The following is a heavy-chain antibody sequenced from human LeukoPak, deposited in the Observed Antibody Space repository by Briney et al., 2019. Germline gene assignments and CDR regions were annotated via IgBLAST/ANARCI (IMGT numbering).Heavy chain of an antibody. Sequence: SVKVSCKASGGTFSSYAISWVRQAPGQGLEWMGGIIPIFGTANYAQKFQGRVTITADESTSTAYMELSSLRSEDTAVYYCARVRLHLGELSLAEFDYWGQGNLVTVSS. CDR2: IIPIFGTA. CDR1: GGTFSSYA. D-gene: IGHD3-16*02. V-gene: IGHV1-69*13. J-gene: IGHJ4*02. CDR3: ARVRLHLGELSLAEFDY.